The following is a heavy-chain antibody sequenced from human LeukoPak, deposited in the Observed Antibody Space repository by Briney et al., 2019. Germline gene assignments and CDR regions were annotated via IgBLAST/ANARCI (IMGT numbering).Heavy chain of an antibody. Sequence: SETLSLTCAVSGDSISSNNWWTWVRQPPGKGLEWIGAIYHTCITDHNPSLKSRVSLSVDKSKNQFSLKLFSVTAADTAVYYCARDRSGMGVWGQGTTVTVSS. CDR1: GDSISSNNW. J-gene: IGHJ6*02. CDR2: IYHTCIT. CDR3: ARDRSGMGV. V-gene: IGHV4-4*02.